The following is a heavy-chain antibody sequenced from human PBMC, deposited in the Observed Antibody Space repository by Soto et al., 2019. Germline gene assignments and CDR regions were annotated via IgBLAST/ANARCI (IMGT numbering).Heavy chain of an antibody. V-gene: IGHV4-39*01. CDR1: GGSISSSSYF. Sequence: PSETLSLTCTVSGGSISSSSYFWGWIRQPPGKGLEWIGSIYYSGSTYYNPSLKSRVTVSVDTSKNQFSLKLSSVTAADTAVYYFSRYSSDFRFEPWGHGRRVTVPS. CDR3: SRYSSDFRFEP. J-gene: IGHJ5*02. CDR2: IYYSGST. D-gene: IGHD2-15*01.